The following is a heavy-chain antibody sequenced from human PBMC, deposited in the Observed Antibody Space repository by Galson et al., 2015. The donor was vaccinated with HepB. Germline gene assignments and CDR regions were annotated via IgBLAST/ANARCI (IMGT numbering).Heavy chain of an antibody. Sequence: SLRLSCAASGFTFSSYSMNWVRQAPGKGLEWVSSISSSSSYIYYADSVKGRFTISRDNAKNSLYLQMNSLRAEDTAVYYCARITMVRGVIRPFDYWGQGTLVTVSS. V-gene: IGHV3-21*01. J-gene: IGHJ4*02. D-gene: IGHD3-10*01. CDR3: ARITMVRGVIRPFDY. CDR1: GFTFSSYS. CDR2: ISSSSSYI.